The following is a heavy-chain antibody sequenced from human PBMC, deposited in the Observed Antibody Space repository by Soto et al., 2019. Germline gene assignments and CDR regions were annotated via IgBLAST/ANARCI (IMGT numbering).Heavy chain of an antibody. Sequence: EVQLVESGGGLIQPGGSLRLSCAASGFTVSSNYMSWVRQAPGKGLEWVSVIYSGGSTYYADSVKGRFTISRDNSKNTLYLQMNSLRAEDTAVYYCARAYSSSEGYFDYWGQGTLVTVSS. J-gene: IGHJ4*02. CDR2: IYSGGST. CDR1: GFTVSSNY. CDR3: ARAYSSSEGYFDY. V-gene: IGHV3-53*01. D-gene: IGHD6-6*01.